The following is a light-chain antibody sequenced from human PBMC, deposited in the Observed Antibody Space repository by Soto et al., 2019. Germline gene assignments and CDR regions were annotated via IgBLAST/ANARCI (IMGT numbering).Light chain of an antibody. J-gene: IGKJ1*01. Sequence: EIVMTQSSATLSVSPGERATLSCRASQSVSSNLACYQQKPGQAPRLLIYGASTRATGIPARFSGSGSGTEFTLTISSLQSEDFAVYYCQQYNNWWTFGNGTKVAIK. CDR2: GAS. CDR3: QQYNNWWT. V-gene: IGKV3D-15*01. CDR1: QSVSSN.